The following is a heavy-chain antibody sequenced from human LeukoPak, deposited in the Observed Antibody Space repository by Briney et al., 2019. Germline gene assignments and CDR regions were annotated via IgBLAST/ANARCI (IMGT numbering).Heavy chain of an antibody. Sequence: GGSLRLSCTASGFTFGDYAMSWVRQAPGRGLEWVAFIRSKAYRGTTEYAASVKGRFTVSRDDSKSIAYLQTNSLKTEDTAVYYCTTVYDTSAYYHSGVDFWGQGTLVTVPS. CDR1: GFTFGDYA. V-gene: IGHV3-49*04. D-gene: IGHD3-22*01. CDR2: IRSKAYRGTT. CDR3: TTVYDTSAYYHSGVDF. J-gene: IGHJ4*02.